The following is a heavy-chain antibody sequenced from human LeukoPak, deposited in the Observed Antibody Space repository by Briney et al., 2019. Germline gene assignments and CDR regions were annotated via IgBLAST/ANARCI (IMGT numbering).Heavy chain of an antibody. CDR1: GGSISSGSYS. V-gene: IGHV4-30-2*01. CDR3: ARFSPRAMGNYLDF. Sequence: SQTLSLTCAVSGGSISSGSYSWSWIRQPPGKGLEWIGYIYPRGSTYYNPSLKSRVILSLDKAANQFSLNLSSVTAADTAVYYCARFSPRAMGNYLDFWGQGTLVTVSS. CDR2: IYPRGST. D-gene: IGHD7-27*01. J-gene: IGHJ4*02.